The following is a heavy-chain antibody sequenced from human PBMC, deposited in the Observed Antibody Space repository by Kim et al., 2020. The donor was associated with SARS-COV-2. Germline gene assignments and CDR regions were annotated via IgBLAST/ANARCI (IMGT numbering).Heavy chain of an antibody. D-gene: IGHD2-21*01. V-gene: IGHV3-15*01. CDR1: GFTFSNAW. CDR3: TTESYGVQC. J-gene: IGHJ4*02. Sequence: GGSLRLSCAASGFTFSNAWMSWVRQAPGKGLEWVGRIKSKAHGGTTDYAAPVKGRVTISRDDSKTTLYLQINSLKTEDTAVYYCTTESYGVQCWGQGALVTVSS. CDR2: IKSKAHGGTT.